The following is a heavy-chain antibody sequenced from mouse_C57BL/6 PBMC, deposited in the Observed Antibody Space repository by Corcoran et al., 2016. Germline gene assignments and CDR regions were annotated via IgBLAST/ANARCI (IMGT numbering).Heavy chain of an antibody. CDR2: IYPGSGNT. CDR3: ARQQIYYGNPYAMDY. D-gene: IGHD2-1*01. Sequence: QIQLKQSGPELVKPGASVKITCKATGYTITDYYINWVKQRPVHGLEWMGWIYPGSGNTKYNEKFKGKATLTVDTSSSTAYMQLSSLTSEDSAVYLCARQQIYYGNPYAMDYWGQGTSVTVSS. J-gene: IGHJ4*01. CDR1: GYTITDYY. V-gene: IGHV1-84*01.